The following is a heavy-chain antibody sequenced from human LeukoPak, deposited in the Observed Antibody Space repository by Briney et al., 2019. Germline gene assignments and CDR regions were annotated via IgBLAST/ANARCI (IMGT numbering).Heavy chain of an antibody. D-gene: IGHD1-26*01. CDR2: ISWNSGTI. J-gene: IGHJ4*02. V-gene: IGHV3-9*01. CDR1: GFTFNDYA. Sequence: PGGSLRLSCVASGFTFNDYAMHWVRQAPGKGLEWVSGISWNSGTIGYADSVKGRFTISRDNAKNSLYLQMNSLRAEDTAVYYCASPWGSRDYWGQGTLVTVSS. CDR3: ASPWGSRDY.